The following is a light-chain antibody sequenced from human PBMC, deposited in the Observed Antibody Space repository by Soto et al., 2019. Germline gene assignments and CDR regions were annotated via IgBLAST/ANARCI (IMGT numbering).Light chain of an antibody. CDR2: KAS. J-gene: IGKJ4*02. CDR3: QHYNSYLT. CDR1: QTISSW. Sequence: DIQMTHSPSTLSGSVGDRVTITCRASQTISSWLAWYQQKPGKAPKLLIYKASTLKSGVPSRFSGSGSATEFTLTISSLQPDDFATYYSQHYNSYLTFGQGTQVEIX. V-gene: IGKV1-5*03.